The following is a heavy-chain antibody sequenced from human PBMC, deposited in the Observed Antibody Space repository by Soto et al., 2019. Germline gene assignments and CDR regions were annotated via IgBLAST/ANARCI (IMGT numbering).Heavy chain of an antibody. CDR3: ARALDSSSWYSEIDY. V-gene: IGHV1-69*13. D-gene: IGHD6-13*01. J-gene: IGHJ4*02. CDR1: GYTFTSYY. CDR2: IIPIFGRA. Sequence: SVKVSCKASGYTFTSYYIHWVRQAPGQGLEWMGGIIPIFGRANYAQKFQGRVTITADESTSTAYMELSSLRSEDTAVYYCARALDSSSWYSEIDYWGQGTLVTVSS.